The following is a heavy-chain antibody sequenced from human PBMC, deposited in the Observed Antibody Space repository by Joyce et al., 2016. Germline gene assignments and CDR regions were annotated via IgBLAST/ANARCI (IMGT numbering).Heavy chain of an antibody. V-gene: IGHV3-33*03. Sequence: QVQLVESGGGVVQPGRSLRLSCASSGFNFTKYIMHWVRQAPGKGPEWVALIWHDRNNKYYADSVKGRFTISRDNSKNTLYLQMDSLTAEDTAVYYCATLGTSGFDSWGQGTLVTVSS. D-gene: IGHD3-16*01. CDR2: IWHDRNNK. CDR1: GFNFTKYI. J-gene: IGHJ4*02. CDR3: ATLGTSGFDS.